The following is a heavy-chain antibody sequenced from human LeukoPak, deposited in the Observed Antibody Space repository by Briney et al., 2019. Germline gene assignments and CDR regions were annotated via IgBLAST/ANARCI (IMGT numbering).Heavy chain of an antibody. CDR3: ARGDVLLWFGDSSPFDP. Sequence: SETLSLTCTVSGYSISSGYYWGWIRQPPGKGLEWIGSIYHSGSTYYNPSLKSRVTISVDTSKNQFSLKLSSVTAADTAVYYCARGDVLLWFGDSSPFDPWGQGTLVTVSS. CDR1: GYSISSGYY. V-gene: IGHV4-38-2*02. CDR2: IYHSGST. D-gene: IGHD3-10*01. J-gene: IGHJ5*02.